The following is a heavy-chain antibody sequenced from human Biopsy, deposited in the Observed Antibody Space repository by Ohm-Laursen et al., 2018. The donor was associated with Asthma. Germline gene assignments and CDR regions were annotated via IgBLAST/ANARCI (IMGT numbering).Heavy chain of an antibody. CDR3: ASDFPKDDVRYNFQF. D-gene: IGHD5-18*01. Sequence: ASVKVSCKIFGSSLTGLAMHWVRQAPGQGLGWLGGLDHEEGGTVYARRFQGRVTMTEDTSTDTAYMELSSLSSDDTAVYYCASDFPKDDVRYNFQFWGQGTLVTVSS. CDR2: LDHEEGGT. CDR1: GSSLTGLA. J-gene: IGHJ4*02. V-gene: IGHV1-24*01.